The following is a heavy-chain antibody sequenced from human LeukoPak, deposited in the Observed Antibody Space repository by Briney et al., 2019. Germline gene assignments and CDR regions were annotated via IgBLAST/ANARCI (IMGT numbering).Heavy chain of an antibody. D-gene: IGHD3-22*01. CDR1: GGTLSSYA. Sequence: KVSCEPSGGTLSSYAISWVRHAPGQGGGWVGGIFPIFGTAKYTQKFQDRVTITADESTSTAYMELSSLRSEDTAVYYCARGWDSSGQIPFLYWGQGTLVTVSS. CDR3: ARGWDSSGQIPFLY. V-gene: IGHV1-69*01. J-gene: IGHJ4*02. CDR2: IFPIFGTA.